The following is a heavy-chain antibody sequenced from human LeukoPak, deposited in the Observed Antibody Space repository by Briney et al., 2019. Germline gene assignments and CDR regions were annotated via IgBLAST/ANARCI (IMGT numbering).Heavy chain of an antibody. CDR2: TYYRSKWYN. D-gene: IGHD3-3*01. J-gene: IGHJ6*03. V-gene: IGHV6-1*01. CDR3: ARDLPIFGVVYYYYYYMDV. CDR1: GDSVSSKNGA. Sequence: SQTLSLTCAISGDSVSSKNGAWNWIRQSPSRGLEWLGRTYYRSKWYNDYAVSVQGRISINPDTSKNQFSLQLNSVTPEDTAVYYCARDLPIFGVVYYYYYYMDVWGKGTTVTVSS.